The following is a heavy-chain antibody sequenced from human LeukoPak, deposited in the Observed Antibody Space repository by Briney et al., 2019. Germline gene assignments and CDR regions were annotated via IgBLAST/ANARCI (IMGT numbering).Heavy chain of an antibody. Sequence: TSVKVSCKASGYTFTNYGIRWVRQAPGQGLEWMGSISAHNGETSYAQSLQGRVIMTTDMSTSVAYMEIRRLRYDDTALYYCARGTNYYDTSGYLDSFDIWGAGTMVTVSS. CDR2: ISAHNGET. CDR1: GYTFTNYG. CDR3: ARGTNYYDTSGYLDSFDI. J-gene: IGHJ3*02. D-gene: IGHD3-22*01. V-gene: IGHV1-18*01.